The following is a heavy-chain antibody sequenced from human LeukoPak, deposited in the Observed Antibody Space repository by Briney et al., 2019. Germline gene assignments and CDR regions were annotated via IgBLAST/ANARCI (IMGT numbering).Heavy chain of an antibody. Sequence: GGSLRLSCAASGFPFRSHWMHWVRQVPGKGLVRVSHISTDGTTTNYADSVKGRFTISRDNAKDTLYLQLNSLRAEDTAIYYCARSLGYSSGGWGQGTLVTVSS. V-gene: IGHV3-74*01. J-gene: IGHJ4*02. CDR2: ISTDGTTT. CDR1: GFPFRSHW. D-gene: IGHD2-15*01. CDR3: ARSLGYSSGG.